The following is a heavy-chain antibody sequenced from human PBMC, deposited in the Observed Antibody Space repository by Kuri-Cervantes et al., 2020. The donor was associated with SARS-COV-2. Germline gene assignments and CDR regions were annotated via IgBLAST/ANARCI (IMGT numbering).Heavy chain of an antibody. CDR1: GYIFTNYY. Sequence: ASVKVSCKASGYIFTNYYMSWVRQAPGQGLEWLGIINPSGGGTSYAQKFQGRATMTRDTSTSTVYMELSSLRSEDTAVYSCARGRLSSDYFDYWGQGTLVTVSS. CDR3: ARGRLSSDYFDY. J-gene: IGHJ4*02. D-gene: IGHD6-6*01. V-gene: IGHV1-46*01. CDR2: INPSGGGT.